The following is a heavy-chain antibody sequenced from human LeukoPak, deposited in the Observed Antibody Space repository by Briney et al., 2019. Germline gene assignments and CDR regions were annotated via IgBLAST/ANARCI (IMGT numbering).Heavy chain of an antibody. CDR1: SYTFTSYG. CDR3: ARGHFDWLFTAFDY. Sequence: GASVKVSCKASSYTFTSYGISWVRQAPGQGLEWMGWISAHNGNTNYAQKLQGRVTMTTDTSTSTAYMELRSLRSDDTAVYYCARGHFDWLFTAFDYWGQGTLVTVSS. J-gene: IGHJ4*02. D-gene: IGHD3-9*01. CDR2: ISAHNGNT. V-gene: IGHV1-18*01.